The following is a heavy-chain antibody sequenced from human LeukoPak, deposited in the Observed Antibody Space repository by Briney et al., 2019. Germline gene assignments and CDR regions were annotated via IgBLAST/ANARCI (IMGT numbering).Heavy chain of an antibody. CDR1: GGSVSSASYY. D-gene: IGHD7-27*01. CDR2: VYYSGST. V-gene: IGHV4-61*01. J-gene: IGHJ4*02. Sequence: SETLSLTCTVSGGSVSSASYYWSWIRRPPGKGLEWIAYVYYSGSTNYNPSLKSRVTLSVDTSRNQFSLKLSSVTAADTAVYYCARHVSSTGGPFFYWGQGTPITVSS. CDR3: ARHVSSTGGPFFY.